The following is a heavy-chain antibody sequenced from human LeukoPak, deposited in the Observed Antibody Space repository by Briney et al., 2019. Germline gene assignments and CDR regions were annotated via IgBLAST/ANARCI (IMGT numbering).Heavy chain of an antibody. V-gene: IGHV4-4*02. D-gene: IGHD5-18*01. J-gene: IGHJ4*02. CDR2: IYHSGST. Sequence: SGTLSLTCAVSGDSISSSNWWSWVRQPPGKGLEWIGEIYHSGSTNYNPSLKSRVTISVDKSKNQFSLKLSSVTAADTAVYYCTRAPGYSYGPFDCWGQGIPVTVSS. CDR3: TRAPGYSYGPFDC. CDR1: GDSISSSNW.